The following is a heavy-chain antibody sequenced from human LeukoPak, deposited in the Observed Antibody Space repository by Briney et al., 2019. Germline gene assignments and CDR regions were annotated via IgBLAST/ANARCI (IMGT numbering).Heavy chain of an antibody. CDR3: ARGPNSNWSGLDF. V-gene: IGHV3-74*01. CDR2: ISPTGSTT. D-gene: IGHD6-6*01. Sequence: GGSLRLSCTASGSSFSGHWMHWARQLPGKGLVWVSRISPTGSTTSYADSVKGRFTVSRDNAKNTLYLQVNNLRAEDTAVYYCARGPNSNWSGLDFWGQGTLLTVSS. J-gene: IGHJ4*02. CDR1: GSSFSGHW.